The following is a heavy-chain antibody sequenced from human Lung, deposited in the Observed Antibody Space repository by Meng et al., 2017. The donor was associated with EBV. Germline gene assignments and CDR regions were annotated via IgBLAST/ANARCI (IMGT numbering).Heavy chain of an antibody. V-gene: IGHV1-18*01. Sequence: QVALVQSGAEVKTPGASVKVSYKASGYIFNTYVVVRVRKAPGQGPEWMGWISAYNVNTNYAQNFQGRFTMTTDTSTSTAYMELRSLRSDDTAVYYCARDLPGGTKGTWLDLWGQGTLVTVSS. CDR3: ARDLPGGTKGTWLDL. CDR1: GYIFNTYV. J-gene: IGHJ5*02. CDR2: ISAYNVNT. D-gene: IGHD1-14*01.